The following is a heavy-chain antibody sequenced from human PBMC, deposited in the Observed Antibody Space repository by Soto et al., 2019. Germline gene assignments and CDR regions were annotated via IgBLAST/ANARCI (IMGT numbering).Heavy chain of an antibody. J-gene: IGHJ3*02. CDR3: ATCTIFGVVISAFDI. CDR1: GFTFSSYA. V-gene: IGHV3-23*01. CDR2: ISGSGGST. Sequence: GGSLRLSCAASGFTFSSYAMSWVRQAPGKGLEWVSAISGSGGSTYNAGSVKGRFNIYRDNSKNTLYLQMNSLRAEDTAVYYCATCTIFGVVISAFDIWGQGTMVTVSS. D-gene: IGHD3-3*01.